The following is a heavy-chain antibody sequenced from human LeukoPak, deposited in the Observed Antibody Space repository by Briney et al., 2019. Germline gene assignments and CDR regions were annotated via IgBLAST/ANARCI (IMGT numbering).Heavy chain of an antibody. CDR1: GFTFSFYW. CDR2: MNQDGSAI. Sequence: PGGSLRLSCAVSGFTFSFYWVTWVRQAPGKGLEWETNMNQDGSAIYYVGSVKGRSTISRDNAKNSLYLQMTSLRADDTAVYYCARASGEGRYFDYWGQGTLVTVSS. J-gene: IGHJ4*02. V-gene: IGHV3-7*03. CDR3: ARASGEGRYFDY. D-gene: IGHD4-17*01.